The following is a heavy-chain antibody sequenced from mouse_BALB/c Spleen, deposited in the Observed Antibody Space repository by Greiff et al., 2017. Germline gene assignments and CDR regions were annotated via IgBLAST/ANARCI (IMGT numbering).Heavy chain of an antibody. CDR2: IDPENGNT. CDR3: ARRGGSLYWYFDV. J-gene: IGHJ1*01. Sequence: EVQLQQSGAELVRPGALVKLSCKASGFNIKDYYMHWVKQRPEQGLEWIGWIDPENGNTIYDPKFQGKASITADTSSNTAYLQLSSLTSEDTAVYYCARRGGSLYWYFDVWGAGTTVTVSS. V-gene: IGHV14-1*02. CDR1: GFNIKDYY.